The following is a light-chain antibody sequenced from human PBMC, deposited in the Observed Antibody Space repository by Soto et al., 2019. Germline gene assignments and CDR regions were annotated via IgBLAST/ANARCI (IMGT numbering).Light chain of an antibody. V-gene: IGLV2-14*01. CDR3: TSYASGSTHVV. CDR1: SSDIGGYGY. J-gene: IGLJ2*01. Sequence: QSALTQPASVSGSPGQSITLSCTGTSSDIGGYGYVSWYQRHQGKAPKLIIYDFNNRPSGVSNRFSGSKSGNTASLTISGLQAEDEADYYCTSYASGSTHVVFGGGTKLTVL. CDR2: DFN.